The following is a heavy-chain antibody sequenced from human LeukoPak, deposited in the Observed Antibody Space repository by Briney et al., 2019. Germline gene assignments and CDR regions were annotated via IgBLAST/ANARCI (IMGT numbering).Heavy chain of an antibody. V-gene: IGHV4-39*01. CDR3: ARSSANYYDSSGYYYVPPYYFDY. CDR1: GGSISSSSYY. CDR2: IYYSGXX. J-gene: IGHJ4*02. D-gene: IGHD3-22*01. Sequence: SATLSLTCTVSGGSISSSSYYWGWIRQPPGKGLEWIGSIYYSGXXYYDPSLKSRVTISVDTSKNQFSLKLSSVTAADTAVYYCARSSANYYDSSGYYYVPPYYFDYWGQGTLVTVSS.